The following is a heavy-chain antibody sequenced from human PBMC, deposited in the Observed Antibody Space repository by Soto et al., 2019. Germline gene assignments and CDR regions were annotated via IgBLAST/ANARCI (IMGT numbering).Heavy chain of an antibody. CDR3: ARGRLPVTTLIYEY. J-gene: IGHJ4*02. V-gene: IGHV4-34*01. D-gene: IGHD4-17*01. Sequence: SETLSLTCAVHGGSFTGYYWSWIRQPPGKGLEWIGETTHSGSTNYNPSLKSRVTISVDTSKRQFSLNVSSVTATDTAVYFCARGRLPVTTLIYEYWGPGTLVTVSS. CDR2: TTHSGST. CDR1: GGSFTGYY.